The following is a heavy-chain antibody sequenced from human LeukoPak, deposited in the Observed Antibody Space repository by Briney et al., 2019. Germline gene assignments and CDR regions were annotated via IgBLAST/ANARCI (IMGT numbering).Heavy chain of an antibody. Sequence: GESLKISCKGSGYSFTNYWISWVRQMPGKGLEWMGTIDPSDSYSNYSPSFQGQVTISADKSISTAYLQWSSLKASDTAMYYCARSERQDAFDIWGQGTLVTVSS. D-gene: IGHD3-16*01. J-gene: IGHJ4*02. V-gene: IGHV5-10-1*04. CDR1: GYSFTNYW. CDR2: IDPSDSYS. CDR3: ARSERQDAFDI.